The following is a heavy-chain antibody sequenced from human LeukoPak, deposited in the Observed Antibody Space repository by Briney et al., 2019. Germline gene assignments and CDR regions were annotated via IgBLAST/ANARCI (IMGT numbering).Heavy chain of an antibody. Sequence: GGSLRLSCAASGFTVSSNYMSWVRQAPGKGLEWVSVTYSGGSTYYADSVKGRFTISSDNSKNTLYLQMNSLRAEDTAVYYCARDPGGPHTVKWDAFDIWGQGTMVTVSS. J-gene: IGHJ3*02. CDR1: GFTVSSNY. D-gene: IGHD2-2*02. CDR3: ARDPGGPHTVKWDAFDI. V-gene: IGHV3-53*01. CDR2: TYSGGST.